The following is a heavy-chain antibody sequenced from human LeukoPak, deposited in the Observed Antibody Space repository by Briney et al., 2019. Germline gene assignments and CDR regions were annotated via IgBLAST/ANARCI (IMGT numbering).Heavy chain of an antibody. J-gene: IGHJ4*02. CDR3: TRSGYRHPYHFDS. CDR2: FNSDGSST. Sequence: GGSLRLSCAASGFTFSSYWMHWVRQAPGKGLVWVSRFNSDGSSTNYADSVKGRFTISRDNAKHTLYLQMNSLRVEDTAIYYCTRSGYRHPYHFDSWGQGTLVTVSS. CDR1: GFTFSSYW. V-gene: IGHV3-74*01. D-gene: IGHD3-22*01.